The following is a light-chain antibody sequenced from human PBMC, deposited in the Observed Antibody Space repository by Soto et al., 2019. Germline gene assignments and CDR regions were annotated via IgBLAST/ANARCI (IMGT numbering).Light chain of an antibody. J-gene: IGKJ1*01. CDR3: QQHGSSRT. CDR1: QSVSSSY. V-gene: IGKV3-20*01. Sequence: EIVLTQSPGTLSLSPGERATLSCRASQSVSSSYLAWYQQRPGQAPRLLIYGASYRATGIPDRFSGSGSGTDFTLTISRLEPEDFAVYYCQQHGSSRTFGQGTKVDIK. CDR2: GAS.